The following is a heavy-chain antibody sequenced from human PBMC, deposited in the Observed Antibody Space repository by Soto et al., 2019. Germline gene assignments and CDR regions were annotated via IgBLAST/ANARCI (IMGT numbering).Heavy chain of an antibody. V-gene: IGHV3-30*18. CDR1: GFTFSSYG. J-gene: IGHJ4*02. Sequence: PGGSLRLSCAASGFTFSSYGMHWVRQAPGKGLEWVAVISFDGKVKYYVDSVKGRFTISRDNSKNTLYLQMNGLRVEDTAVYFCAKESTVRADREIDWWGQGT. D-gene: IGHD4-17*01. CDR2: ISFDGKVK. CDR3: AKESTVRADREIDW.